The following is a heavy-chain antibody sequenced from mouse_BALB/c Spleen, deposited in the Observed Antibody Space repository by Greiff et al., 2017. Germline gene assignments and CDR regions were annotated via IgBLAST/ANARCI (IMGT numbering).Heavy chain of an antibody. CDR2: IWGDGST. J-gene: IGHJ4*01. CDR3: AREDGYYVGYAMDD. D-gene: IGHD2-3*01. V-gene: IGHV2-6-7*01. CDR1: GFSLTGYG. Sequence: VQLQQSGPGLVAPSQSLSITCTVSGFSLTGYGVNWVRQPPGKGLEWLGMIWGDGSTDYNSALKSRLSISKDNSKSQVFLKMSSLQTDDTARYYCAREDGYYVGYAMDDWGQGTSVTVSS.